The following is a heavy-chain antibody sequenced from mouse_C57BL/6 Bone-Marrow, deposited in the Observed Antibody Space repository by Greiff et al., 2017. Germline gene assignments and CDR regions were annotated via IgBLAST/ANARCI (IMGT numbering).Heavy chain of an antibody. CDR1: GYTFTSYW. V-gene: IGHV1-5*01. Sequence: VQLQQSGTVLARPGASVKMSCKTSGYTFTSYWMHWVKQRPGQGLEWIGAIYPGNSDTSYNQKFKGKAKLTAVTSASTAYMELSSLTNEDSAVYYCTRTYYYGSSYVGYWGQGTTLTVSS. CDR3: TRTYYYGSSYVGY. CDR2: IYPGNSDT. J-gene: IGHJ2*01. D-gene: IGHD1-1*01.